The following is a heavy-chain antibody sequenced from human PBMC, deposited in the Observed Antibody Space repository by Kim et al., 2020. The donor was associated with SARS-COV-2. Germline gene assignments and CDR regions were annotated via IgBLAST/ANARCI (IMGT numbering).Heavy chain of an antibody. J-gene: IGHJ5*02. CDR2: IYYSGST. CDR1: GGSISSYY. CDR3: ARLKAYYDFWIGARFDP. Sequence: SETLSLTCTVSGGSISSYYWSWIRQPPGKGLEWIGYIYYSGSTNYNPSLKSRVTISVDTSKNQFSLKLSSVTAADTAVYYCARLKAYYDFWIGARFDPWGQGTLVTVSS. D-gene: IGHD3-3*01. V-gene: IGHV4-59*08.